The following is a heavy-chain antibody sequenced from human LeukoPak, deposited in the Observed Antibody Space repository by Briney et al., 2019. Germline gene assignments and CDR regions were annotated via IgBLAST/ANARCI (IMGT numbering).Heavy chain of an antibody. CDR2: ISAYNGNT. D-gene: IGHD2-15*01. J-gene: IGHJ4*02. V-gene: IGHV1-18*01. CDR1: GYTFTSYG. Sequence: ASVKVSCKASGYTFTSYGISWVRQAPGQGLEWMGWISAYNGNTNYAQKFQGRVTITADKSTSTAYMELSSLRSEDTAVYYCARGGCSGGSCYFMVYWGQGTLVTVSS. CDR3: ARGGCSGGSCYFMVY.